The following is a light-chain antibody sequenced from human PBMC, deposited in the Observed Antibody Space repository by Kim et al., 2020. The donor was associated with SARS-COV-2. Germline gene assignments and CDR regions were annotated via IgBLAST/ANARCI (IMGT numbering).Light chain of an antibody. J-gene: IGKJ2*01. CDR3: QQYHNWYT. CDR2: GAS. Sequence: LSVSPEERPTLSCRASQTISSKLAWYQQKPGQAPRLLIYGASTRATGIPARFSGSGSGTEFTLTIGGLQSEDFAVYYCQQYHNWYTFGQGTKLEI. V-gene: IGKV3-15*01. CDR1: QTISSK.